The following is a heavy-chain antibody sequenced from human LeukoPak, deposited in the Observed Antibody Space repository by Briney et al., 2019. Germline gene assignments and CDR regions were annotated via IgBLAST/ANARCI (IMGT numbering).Heavy chain of an antibody. CDR1: GFTFSSYW. Sequence: PGGSLRLSCAASGFTFSSYWMTWVRQAPGKGLEWVANIRQDGGVKYYMDSAKGRFTLSRDKAKSSLYLQMNSLRAEDTAMYFCARTVVVVVGASDYFDYWGQGTLVTVSS. D-gene: IGHD2-2*01. V-gene: IGHV3-7*03. J-gene: IGHJ4*02. CDR2: IRQDGGVK. CDR3: ARTVVVVVGASDYFDY.